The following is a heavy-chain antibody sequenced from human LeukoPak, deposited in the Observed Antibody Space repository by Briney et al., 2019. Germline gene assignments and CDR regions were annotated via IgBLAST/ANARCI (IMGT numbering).Heavy chain of an antibody. Sequence: GGSLRLSCAASGFIFSSYAMSWVRQAPGKGLEWVSTISGSGGGTYYADSVKGRFTISRDNSKNTLYLQMNSLRAEDTAVYYCAKDNSGYEEKDDYWGQGTLVTVSS. CDR1: GFIFSSYA. CDR3: AKDNSGYEEKDDY. V-gene: IGHV3-23*01. CDR2: ISGSGGGT. D-gene: IGHD5-12*01. J-gene: IGHJ4*02.